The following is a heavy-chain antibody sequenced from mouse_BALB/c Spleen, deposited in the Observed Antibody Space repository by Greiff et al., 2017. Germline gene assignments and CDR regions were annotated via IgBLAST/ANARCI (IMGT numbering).Heavy chain of an antibody. J-gene: IGHJ4*01. CDR1: GFTFTDYY. D-gene: IGHD1-2*01. Sequence: DVQLVESGGGLVQPGGSLRLSCATSGFTFTDYYMSWVRQPPGKALEWLGFIRNKANGYTTEYSASVKGRFTISRDNSQSILYLQMNTLRAEDSATYYCARLRLNNYYAMDYWGQGTSVTVSS. V-gene: IGHV7-3*02. CDR3: ARLRLNNYYAMDY. CDR2: IRNKANGYTT.